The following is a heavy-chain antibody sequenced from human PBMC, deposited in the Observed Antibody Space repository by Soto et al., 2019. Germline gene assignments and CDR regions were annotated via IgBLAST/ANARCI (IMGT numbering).Heavy chain of an antibody. CDR3: ARYSSRTGPDY. D-gene: IGHD3-10*01. CDR2: IYPGDSQT. Sequence: GESLKISCKGSGYSFTNYWIGWVRQMPGKGLEWVAIIYPGDSQTRYSPSFQGQVTISVDKSISTAYLQWSSLKASDTAMYYCARYSSRTGPDYWGQGTMVTVSS. V-gene: IGHV5-51*01. CDR1: GYSFTNYW. J-gene: IGHJ4*02.